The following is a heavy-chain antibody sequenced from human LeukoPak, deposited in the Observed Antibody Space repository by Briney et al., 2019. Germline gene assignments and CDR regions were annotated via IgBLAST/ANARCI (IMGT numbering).Heavy chain of an antibody. CDR1: GGSISSGSYY. V-gene: IGHV4-31*03. D-gene: IGHD6-13*01. Sequence: PSQTLSLTCTVSGGSISSGSYYWTWIRQHPEKGLEWIGYMYYSGTTYYNPSLKSRVTISVDTSKNQFSLKLSSVTAADTAVYYCATCPSSSCEEGDYWGQGTLVTVSS. CDR3: ATCPSSSCEEGDY. CDR2: MYYSGTT. J-gene: IGHJ4*02.